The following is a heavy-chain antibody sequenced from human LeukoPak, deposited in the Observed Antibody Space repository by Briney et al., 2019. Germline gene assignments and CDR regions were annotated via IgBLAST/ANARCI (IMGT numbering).Heavy chain of an antibody. J-gene: IGHJ3*02. CDR1: GYTFTGYY. V-gene: IGHV1-2*02. CDR2: INPNSGGT. CDR3: ARLHYGSGSYYKSDAFDI. Sequence: ASVKVSCEASGYTFTGYYMHWVRQAPGQGLEWMGWINPNSGGTNYAQKFQGRVTMTRDTSISTAYMELSRLRSDDTAVYYCARLHYGSGSYYKSDAFDIWGQGTMVTVSS. D-gene: IGHD3-10*01.